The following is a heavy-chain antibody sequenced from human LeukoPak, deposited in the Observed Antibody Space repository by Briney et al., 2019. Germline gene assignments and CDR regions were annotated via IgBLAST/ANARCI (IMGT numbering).Heavy chain of an antibody. D-gene: IGHD3-10*01. J-gene: IGHJ4*02. V-gene: IGHV7-4-1*02. Sequence: ASVKVSCKASGYTFTSYAINWVRQAPGQGLEWMGWINTNTGNPTYAQGFTGRFVFSLDTSVSTAYLQISSLKAEDTAVYYCARPRYGSGSYYLFDYWGQGTLVTVSS. CDR2: INTNTGNP. CDR1: GYTFTSYA. CDR3: ARPRYGSGSYYLFDY.